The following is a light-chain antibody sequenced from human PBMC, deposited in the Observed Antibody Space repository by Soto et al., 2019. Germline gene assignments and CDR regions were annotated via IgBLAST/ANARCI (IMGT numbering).Light chain of an antibody. CDR1: ERLSSVY. J-gene: IGKJ5*01. V-gene: IGKV3-20*01. CDR3: QQYGGSHRIT. CDR2: GAS. Sequence: EIVLTQSPGTLSLSPGERASLSCRASERLSSVYLAWYQQRPGQPPRLLIYGASNRANGIPDRFSGSGSGTDFTLIINRLEPEDVAIYYCQQYGGSHRITFGQGTRLEIK.